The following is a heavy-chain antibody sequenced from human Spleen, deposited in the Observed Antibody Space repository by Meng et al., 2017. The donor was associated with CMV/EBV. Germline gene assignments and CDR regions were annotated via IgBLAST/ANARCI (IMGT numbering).Heavy chain of an antibody. V-gene: IGHV1-8*03. CDR3: ARGHIRFLEWLDY. CDR2: MNPNSGNT. CDR1: GGTFSSYG. J-gene: IGHJ4*02. D-gene: IGHD3-3*01. Sequence: KASGGTFSSYGISWVRQATGQGLEWMGWMNPNSGNTGYAQKFQGRVTITRNTSISTAYMELSSLRSEDTAVYYCARGHIRFLEWLDYWGQGTLVTVSS.